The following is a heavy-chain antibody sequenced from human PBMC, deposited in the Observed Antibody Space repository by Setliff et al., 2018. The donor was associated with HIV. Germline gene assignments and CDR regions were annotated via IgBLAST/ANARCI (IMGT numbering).Heavy chain of an antibody. CDR1: GGTFTNYI. D-gene: IGHD3-9*01. CDR2: IIPISDMT. J-gene: IGHJ4*02. V-gene: IGHV1-69*10. CDR3: AGAPFRIMSAHYRTLDY. Sequence: GASVKVSCKASGGTFTNYIYSWVRQAPGQGLEWMGGIIPISDMTHYAQHFQGRVTITADTATSTAYMELTSLGSDDTAIYFCAGAPFRIMSAHYRTLDYWGQGTLGTVSS.